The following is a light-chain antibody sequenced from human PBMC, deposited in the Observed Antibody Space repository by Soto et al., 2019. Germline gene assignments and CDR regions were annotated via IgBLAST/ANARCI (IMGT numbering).Light chain of an antibody. V-gene: IGKV3-15*01. CDR2: GAS. J-gene: IGKJ4*01. Sequence: EIVLTQSPATLPVSRGEGATLSCRAGQSVSSDLAWYQQTPGQAPRLLIYGASTRATGVPARVSGSGSGTEFTLTISSLQSEDFAVYYCQQYNSWPLTFGGGTKVEIQ. CDR1: QSVSSD. CDR3: QQYNSWPLT.